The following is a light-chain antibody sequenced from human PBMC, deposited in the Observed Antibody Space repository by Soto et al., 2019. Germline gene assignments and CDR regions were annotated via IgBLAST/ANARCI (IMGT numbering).Light chain of an antibody. CDR3: QQRSNWPT. CDR1: QSVSSY. CDR2: DAS. Sequence: EIVLTQSPATLSLSPGERATLSCRASQSVSSYLAWYQQKPGQAPRLLIYDASNWATGIPARFSGSGSGTDFTLTISTLEPEDLAVYYCQQRSNWPTFAQGTRLEIK. J-gene: IGKJ5*01. V-gene: IGKV3-11*01.